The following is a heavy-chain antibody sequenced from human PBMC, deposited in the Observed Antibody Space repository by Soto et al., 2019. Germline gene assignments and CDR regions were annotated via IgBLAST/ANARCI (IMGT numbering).Heavy chain of an antibody. D-gene: IGHD3-10*01. CDR3: AKGYRGDRLGELWRPDDGIDI. J-gene: IGHJ3*02. V-gene: IGHV3-23*01. CDR2: IRGSGAST. Sequence: EVQLLESGGGLVQPGGSLRLSCEASGFTFNIFGLNWVRQAPGKGLEWVSAIRGSGASTYYADSVKGRFSISRDNSKNTLFLHMTSLRTEDTGIYYCAKGYRGDRLGELWRPDDGIDIWGQGTMVTVSS. CDR1: GFTFNIFG.